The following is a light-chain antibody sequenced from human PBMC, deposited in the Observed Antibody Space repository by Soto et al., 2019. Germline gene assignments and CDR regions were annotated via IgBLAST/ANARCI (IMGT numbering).Light chain of an antibody. Sequence: QSVLTQPASVSGSPGQSITISCTGTSRDVGSYNLVSWYQQHPGKAPKLIIYEGTKRPSGLSNRFSGSKSGNTASLTISGLQAEDEADYYCCSYAGSTTFVFGGGTKVTVL. CDR2: EGT. J-gene: IGLJ3*02. CDR3: CSYAGSTTFV. CDR1: SRDVGSYNL. V-gene: IGLV2-23*03.